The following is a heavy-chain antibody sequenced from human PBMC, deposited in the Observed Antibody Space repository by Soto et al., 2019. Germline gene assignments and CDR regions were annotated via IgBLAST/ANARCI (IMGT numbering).Heavy chain of an antibody. D-gene: IGHD3-16*01. J-gene: IGHJ5*02. V-gene: IGHV1-18*01. CDR1: GYTFTSYG. Sequence: QVQLVQSGAEVKKPGASVKVSCKDSGYTFTSYGISWVRQATGQGLAWRGWISAYNGNTKYAQKLQGRVTMTTDTSTRTAYMELRRIRSDETAVYSCARETVEESINRWGQGTLATASP. CDR2: ISAYNGNT. CDR3: ARETVEESINR.